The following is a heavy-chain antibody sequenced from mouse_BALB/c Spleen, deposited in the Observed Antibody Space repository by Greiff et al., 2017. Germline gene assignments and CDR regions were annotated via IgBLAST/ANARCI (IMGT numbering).Heavy chain of an antibody. CDR3: ARLGRRDY. CDR2: ISSGGGST. Sequence: EVQGVESGGGLVKPGGSLKLSCAASGFAFSSYDMSWVRQTPEKRLEWVAYISSGGGSTYYPDTVKGRFTISRDNAKNTLYLQMSSLKSEDTAMYYCARLGRRDYWGQGTTLTVSS. D-gene: IGHD4-1*01. CDR1: GFAFSSYD. J-gene: IGHJ2*01. V-gene: IGHV5-12-1*01.